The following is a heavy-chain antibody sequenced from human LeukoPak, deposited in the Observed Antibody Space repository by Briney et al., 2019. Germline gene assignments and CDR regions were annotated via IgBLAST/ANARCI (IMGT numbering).Heavy chain of an antibody. D-gene: IGHD5-12*01. J-gene: IGHJ6*03. CDR3: AREGGYDSFYYYMDV. CDR1: GFTFSSYS. V-gene: IGHV3-21*01. Sequence: GGSLRLSCAASGFTFSSYSMNWVRRAPGKGLEWVSSISSSSSYIYYADSVKGRFTISRDNAKNSLYLQMNSLRAEDTAVYYCAREGGYDSFYYYMDVWGKGTTVTVSS. CDR2: ISSSSSYI.